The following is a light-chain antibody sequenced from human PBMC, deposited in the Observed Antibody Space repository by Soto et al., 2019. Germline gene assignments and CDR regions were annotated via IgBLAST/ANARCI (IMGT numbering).Light chain of an antibody. CDR3: QQYNSPWT. CDR1: QSISSW. CDR2: KAS. V-gene: IGKV1-5*03. Sequence: DIQMTQSPSTLSASVGDRVTITCRASQSISSWLAWYQQKPGKAPKLLIYKASNLETGVPSRFSGSGSGTEFTLTISSLQPDDFATYYCQQYNSPWTFGQGTKVEI. J-gene: IGKJ1*01.